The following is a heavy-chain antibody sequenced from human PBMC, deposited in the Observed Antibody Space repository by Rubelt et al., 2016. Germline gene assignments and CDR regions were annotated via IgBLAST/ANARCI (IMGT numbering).Heavy chain of an antibody. Sequence: EEQLVESGGGLVQPGRSLRLSCVGSGFIFGNHAMHWVRQAPGKGLEWVAGISWNSGSIGYADSVKGRFTISRDNAKNSLYLQMNSLRAEDTALYYCASGTAGDACDVWGQVTMITVSS. CDR1: GFIFGNHA. V-gene: IGHV3-9*01. D-gene: IGHD1-1*01. CDR3: ASGTAGDACDV. CDR2: ISWNSGSI. J-gene: IGHJ3*01.